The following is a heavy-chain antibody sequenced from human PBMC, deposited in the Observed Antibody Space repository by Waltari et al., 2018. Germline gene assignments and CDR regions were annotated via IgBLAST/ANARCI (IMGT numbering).Heavy chain of an antibody. D-gene: IGHD3-3*01. Sequence: QVQLQESGPGLVKPSETLSLTCAVSVYSIRSGYYCAWLRPPPGKGQGWIGSIYHGGSTYYNPSRKSRVTISVDRSKNQFSLKLSSVTAADTAVYYCARAGRFLEWANWFDPWGQGTLVTVSS. CDR1: VYSIRSGYY. J-gene: IGHJ5*02. V-gene: IGHV4-38-2*01. CDR2: IYHGGST. CDR3: ARAGRFLEWANWFDP.